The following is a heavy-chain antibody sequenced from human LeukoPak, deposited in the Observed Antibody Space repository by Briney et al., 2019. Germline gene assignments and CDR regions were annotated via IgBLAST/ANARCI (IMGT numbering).Heavy chain of an antibody. Sequence: GGSLRLSCAASGFTFSSYGMSWVRQAPGKGLEWVSAISGSGGSTYYADSMKGRFTISRDNSKNTLYLQMNSLRAEDTAVYYCASRQLVRSSRPDYWGQGTLVTVSS. CDR2: ISGSGGST. CDR1: GFTFSSYG. V-gene: IGHV3-23*01. J-gene: IGHJ4*02. D-gene: IGHD6-13*01. CDR3: ASRQLVRSSRPDY.